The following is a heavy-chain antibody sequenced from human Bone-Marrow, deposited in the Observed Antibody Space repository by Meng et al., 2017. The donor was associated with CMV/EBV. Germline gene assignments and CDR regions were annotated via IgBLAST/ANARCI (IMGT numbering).Heavy chain of an antibody. D-gene: IGHD6-13*01. CDR2: IWYDGSNK. CDR1: GFTFSSYG. CDR3: AKDRRSPWYSSSWYGSYYYGMDV. V-gene: IGHV3-33*06. Sequence: GEYLKISCAASGFTFSSYGMHWVRQAPGKGLEWVAVIWYDGSNKYYADSVKGRFTISRDNSKNTLYLQMNSLRAEDTAVYYCAKDRRSPWYSSSWYGSYYYGMDVWGQGTTVTVSS. J-gene: IGHJ6*02.